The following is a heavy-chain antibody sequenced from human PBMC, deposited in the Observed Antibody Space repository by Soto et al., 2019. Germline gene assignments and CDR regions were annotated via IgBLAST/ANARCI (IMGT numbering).Heavy chain of an antibody. CDR1: GFTFSSYA. V-gene: IGHV3-30-3*01. CDR2: ISYDGSNK. D-gene: IGHD3-16*01. CDR3: AREQSGGFGGVHDYYGMDV. J-gene: IGHJ6*02. Sequence: QVQLVESGGGVVQPGRSLRLSCAASGFTFSSYAMHWVRQAPGKGLEWVAVISYDGSNKYYADSVKGRFTISRDNSKNXLXXKMNSLRAEDTAVYYCAREQSGGFGGVHDYYGMDVWGQGTTVTVSS.